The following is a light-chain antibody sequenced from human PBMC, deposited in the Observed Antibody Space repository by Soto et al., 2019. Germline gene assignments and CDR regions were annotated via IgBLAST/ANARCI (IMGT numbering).Light chain of an antibody. CDR2: AAT. CDR3: QKYNSSPST. Sequence: DVQMTQSPLCRSASVGERGVITCRACQGISNYLVWYQHRPGSAPKVLISAATTLQSGAPSRFSGRGPGTDFILTISSLQPEDVATYYCQKYNSSPSTFRQGPK. J-gene: IGKJ1*01. CDR1: QGISNY. V-gene: IGKV1-27*01.